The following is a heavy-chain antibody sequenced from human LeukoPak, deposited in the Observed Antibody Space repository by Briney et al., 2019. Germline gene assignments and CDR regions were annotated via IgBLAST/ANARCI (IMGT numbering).Heavy chain of an antibody. J-gene: IGHJ4*02. Sequence: GGSLRLSCAASGFTFSSYAMTWVRQAPGKGLEWVSAISGTGGSTYYADSVKGRFTISRDNSKNTLYLQMNSLRAEDTAVYYCASTLRYASGWYRWGQGTLVTVSS. V-gene: IGHV3-23*01. CDR3: ASTLRYASGWYR. CDR2: ISGTGGST. CDR1: GFTFSSYA. D-gene: IGHD6-19*01.